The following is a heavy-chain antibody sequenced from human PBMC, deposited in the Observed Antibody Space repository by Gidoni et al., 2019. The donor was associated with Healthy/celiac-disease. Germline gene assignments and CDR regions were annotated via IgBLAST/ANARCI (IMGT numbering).Heavy chain of an antibody. Sequence: EVQLLESGGGLVQPGGSLRLSCAAYGFPFTSYAMSWVRQAPGKGLEWVSAISGSGGSTYYADSVKGRFTISRDNSKNTLYLQMNSLRAEDTAVYYCAKSRNTAMAKGGYYFDYWGQGTLVTVSS. D-gene: IGHD5-18*01. CDR3: AKSRNTAMAKGGYYFDY. J-gene: IGHJ4*02. CDR1: GFPFTSYA. V-gene: IGHV3-23*01. CDR2: ISGSGGST.